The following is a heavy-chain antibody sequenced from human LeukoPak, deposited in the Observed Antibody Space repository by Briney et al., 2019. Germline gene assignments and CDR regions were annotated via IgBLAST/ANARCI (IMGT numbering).Heavy chain of an antibody. Sequence: SQTLSLTCAISGDSVSSNSAAWNWIRQSPSRGLEWLGRTYYRSKWYNDYAVSVKSRITINPDTSKNQFSLQLNSVTPEDTAVYYCATVLTMVRGRQYYYYMDVWGKGTTVTVSS. CDR1: GDSVSSNSAA. CDR3: ATVLTMVRGRQYYYYMDV. J-gene: IGHJ6*03. CDR2: TYYRSKWYN. V-gene: IGHV6-1*01. D-gene: IGHD3-10*01.